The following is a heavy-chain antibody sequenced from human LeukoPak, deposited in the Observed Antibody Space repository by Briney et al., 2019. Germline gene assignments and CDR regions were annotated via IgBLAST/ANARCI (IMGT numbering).Heavy chain of an antibody. J-gene: IGHJ3*02. Sequence: GESLKISCKGSGYSFTSYWIGWVRQMPGKGLEWMGIIYPGDSDTRYSPSFQGQVTISADKSISTAYLQWSSLKASDTAMYYCATRSLYGSGSYYDFGAFDIWGQGTMVTVSS. D-gene: IGHD3-10*01. CDR3: ATRSLYGSGSYYDFGAFDI. CDR2: IYPGDSDT. CDR1: GYSFTSYW. V-gene: IGHV5-51*01.